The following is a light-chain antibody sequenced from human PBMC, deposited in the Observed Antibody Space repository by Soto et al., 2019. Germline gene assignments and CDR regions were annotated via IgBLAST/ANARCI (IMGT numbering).Light chain of an antibody. Sequence: IVLTQSPGTLSLSPGERATLSCRASQTVGNNYVNWYQQRPGQAPRLLIYGASIRATGLPDRFSGSGSGTDFNLTIARLGPEDFAVYYCQQSAISPRTCGQGTGVEI. V-gene: IGKV3-20*01. CDR2: GAS. CDR3: QQSAISPRT. J-gene: IGKJ1*01. CDR1: QTVGNNY.